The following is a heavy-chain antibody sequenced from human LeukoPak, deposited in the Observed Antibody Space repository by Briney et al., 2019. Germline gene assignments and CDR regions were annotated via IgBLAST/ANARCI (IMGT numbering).Heavy chain of an antibody. Sequence: GESLKISCKGSGYSFTSYWIGWVRQMPGKGLEWMGIIYRGDSDTRYSPSFQGQVTISADKSISTAYLQWSSLKASDTAMYYCATSYRYCSSTSCYGYNWFDPWGQGTLVTVSS. CDR3: ATSYRYCSSTSCYGYNWFDP. D-gene: IGHD2-2*01. CDR1: GYSFTSYW. V-gene: IGHV5-51*01. CDR2: IYRGDSDT. J-gene: IGHJ5*02.